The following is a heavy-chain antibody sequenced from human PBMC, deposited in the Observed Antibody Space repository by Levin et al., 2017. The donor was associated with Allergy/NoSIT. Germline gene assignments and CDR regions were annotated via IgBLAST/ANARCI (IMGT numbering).Heavy chain of an antibody. Sequence: SETLSLTCTVSGGSISSSSYYWGWIRQPPGEGLEWIGSIYYSGSTYYNPSLKSRVTISVDTSKNQFSLKLSSVTAADTAVYYCARRQVHGWRGGYSWGQGTLVTVSS. CDR3: ARRQVHGWRGGYS. CDR1: GGSISSSSYY. D-gene: IGHD6-13*01. CDR2: IYYSGST. V-gene: IGHV4-39*01. J-gene: IGHJ4*02.